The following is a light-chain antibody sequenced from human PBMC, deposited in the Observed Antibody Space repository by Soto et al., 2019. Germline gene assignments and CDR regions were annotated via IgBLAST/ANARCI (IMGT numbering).Light chain of an antibody. CDR3: QQRSNWPPYT. Sequence: EIVLTQSPATLSLSPGERATLSCRASQSVSSYLAWYQQKPGQAPRLLIYDASNRATGIPARFSGGGSVTAFTLTISSLEPEDFSVYYCQQRSNWPPYTFGQGTKLEIK. CDR2: DAS. V-gene: IGKV3-11*01. CDR1: QSVSSY. J-gene: IGKJ2*01.